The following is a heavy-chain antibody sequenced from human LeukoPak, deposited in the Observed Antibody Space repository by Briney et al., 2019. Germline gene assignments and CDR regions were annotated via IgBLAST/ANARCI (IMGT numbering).Heavy chain of an antibody. CDR1: GYTFTSCY. V-gene: IGHV1-46*01. Sequence: ASVKVSCKASGYTFTSCYIHWVRQAPGQGLEWMGLINPSGGSTNYAQKFQGRVTMTRDTSTSTVYMELSRLRSDDTAVYYCARSAESSSWVEFDYWGQGTLVTVSS. D-gene: IGHD6-13*01. CDR2: INPSGGST. J-gene: IGHJ4*02. CDR3: ARSAESSSWVEFDY.